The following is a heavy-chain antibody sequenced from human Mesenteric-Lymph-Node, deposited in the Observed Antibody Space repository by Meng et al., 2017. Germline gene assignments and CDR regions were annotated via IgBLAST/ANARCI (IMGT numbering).Heavy chain of an antibody. CDR2: ILYDGSNK. V-gene: IGHV3-30*03. J-gene: IGHJ4*02. D-gene: IGHD3-10*01. CDR3: FWLGESHN. CDR1: GFTFASYA. Sequence: QVQLVESGRGVVQPGSSLRLSCAASGFTFASYAMHWVRQAPGKGLVWVAVILYDGSNKFYADSVKGRFTISRDNSRNTLYLQMNSLRPEDTAVYYCFWLGESHNWGQGALVTVSS.